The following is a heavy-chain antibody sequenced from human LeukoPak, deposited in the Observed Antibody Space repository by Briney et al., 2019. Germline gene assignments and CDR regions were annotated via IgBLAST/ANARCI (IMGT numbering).Heavy chain of an antibody. J-gene: IGHJ6*03. CDR2: IKQDGSEK. Sequence: GGSLRLSCAASGFTFSSYWMSWVRQAPGEGLEWVANIKQDGSEKYYVDSVKGRFTISRDNAKNSLYLQMNSLRAEDTAVYYCASTGQYYDYIWGSYRYNYYMDVWGKGTTVTVSS. V-gene: IGHV3-7*01. D-gene: IGHD3-16*02. CDR1: GFTFSSYW. CDR3: ASTGQYYDYIWGSYRYNYYMDV.